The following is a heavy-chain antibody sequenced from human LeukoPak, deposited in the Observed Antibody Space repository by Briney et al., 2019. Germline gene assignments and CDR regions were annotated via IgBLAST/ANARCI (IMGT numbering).Heavy chain of an antibody. V-gene: IGHV4-4*07. J-gene: IGHJ4*02. CDR1: GGSITSYY. D-gene: IGHD3-16*01. CDR3: ARQGFRLGRGADLDY. CDR2: IYTSGNT. Sequence: SETLSLTCTVSGGSITSYYWTWIRQPAGKGLEWIGRIYTSGNTYYNPSLKSRVTMSVDTSKNQFSLNLSSVTAADTAVYYCARQGFRLGRGADLDYWGQGTLVTVSS.